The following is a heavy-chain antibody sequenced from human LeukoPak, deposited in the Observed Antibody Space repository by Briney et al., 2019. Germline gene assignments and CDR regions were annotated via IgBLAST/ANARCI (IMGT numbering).Heavy chain of an antibody. D-gene: IGHD5-12*01. CDR2: IYYSGST. CDR3: ARERAYDFPPPYNWFDP. V-gene: IGHV4-61*01. Sequence: KPSETLSLTCTVSGGSVSSGSYYWSWIRQPPGKGLEWIGYIYYSGSTYYNPSLKSRVTISVDTSRNQFSLKLSSVTAADTAVYYCARERAYDFPPPYNWFDPWGQGTLVTVSS. J-gene: IGHJ5*02. CDR1: GGSVSSGSYY.